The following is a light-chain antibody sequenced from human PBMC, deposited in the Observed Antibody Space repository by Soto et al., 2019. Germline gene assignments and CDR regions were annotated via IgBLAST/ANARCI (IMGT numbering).Light chain of an antibody. V-gene: IGKV1-17*01. CDR3: LQHNSYPWT. CDR1: QGIXND. Sequence: DIQMTQSPSSLSASVGDRVTITCRASQGIXNDLGWYQQRQGKAPKRLIYAASSLQIGVPSRFSGSGSGTEFTLTISSLQPEDFATYYCLQHNSYPWTFGQGTKVEIK. CDR2: AAS. J-gene: IGKJ1*01.